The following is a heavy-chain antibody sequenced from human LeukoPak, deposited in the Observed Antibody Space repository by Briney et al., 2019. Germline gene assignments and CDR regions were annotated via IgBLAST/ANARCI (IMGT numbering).Heavy chain of an antibody. D-gene: IGHD6-13*01. CDR2: LSSGSDSI. CDR3: ARLAAPDAFDI. CDR1: GFTFNTYT. V-gene: IGHV3-48*04. J-gene: IGHJ3*02. Sequence: GGSLRLSCAASGFTFNTYTMNWVRQAPGKGLEWISYLSSGSDSIFYADSVKGRFTISRDNAKNSLYLQMNSLRAEDTAVYHCARLAAPDAFDIWGQGTMVTVSS.